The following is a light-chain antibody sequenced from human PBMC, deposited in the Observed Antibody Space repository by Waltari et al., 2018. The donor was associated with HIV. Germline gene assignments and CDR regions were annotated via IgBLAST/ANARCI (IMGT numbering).Light chain of an antibody. Sequence: DIQMTQSPPTLSASVRDRVSITCRASQSIGTWLAWYQQKPVKAPHLLVYKASTLHSGVPSRFSGSGSGTEFTLTISSLQPDDFATYYCQQYNTYTRTFGQGTKVEI. CDR2: KAS. CDR1: QSIGTW. J-gene: IGKJ1*01. CDR3: QQYNTYTRT. V-gene: IGKV1-5*03.